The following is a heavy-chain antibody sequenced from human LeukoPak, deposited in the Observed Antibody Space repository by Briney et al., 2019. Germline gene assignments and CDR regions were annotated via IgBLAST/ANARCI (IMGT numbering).Heavy chain of an antibody. CDR1: GGSISSSSYY. Sequence: SETLSLTCTVSGGSISSSSYYRGWIRQPPGKGLEWIGSIYYSGSTYYNPSLKSRVTISVDTSKNQFSLKLSSVTAADTAVYYCARLGLWFRLVDYWGQGTLVTVSS. J-gene: IGHJ4*02. CDR2: IYYSGST. D-gene: IGHD3-10*01. CDR3: ARLGLWFRLVDY. V-gene: IGHV4-39*01.